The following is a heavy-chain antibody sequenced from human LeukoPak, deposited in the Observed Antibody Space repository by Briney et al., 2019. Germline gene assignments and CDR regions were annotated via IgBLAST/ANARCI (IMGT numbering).Heavy chain of an antibody. D-gene: IGHD3-16*01. V-gene: IGHV3-21*01. CDR1: GFTFCSYS. CDR3: ARGHYDYLWGSYQD. Sequence: GGSLRLSCALSGFTFCSYSMNWGREAPGRGLGWVASISSSSAYIYYADSVEGRFTISGDNAKNSLYLQMNSLRADDAAVYYCARGHYDYLWGSYQDWGQGTLVTAAS. J-gene: IGHJ4*02. CDR2: ISSSSAYI.